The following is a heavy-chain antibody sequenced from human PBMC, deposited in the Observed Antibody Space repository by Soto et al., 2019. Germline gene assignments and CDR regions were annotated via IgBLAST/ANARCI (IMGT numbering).Heavy chain of an antibody. Sequence: ASVRVSCKXSGYKFTGYGIGWVRQAPGQGLEWMGWISAYNGNPSYAQKFQGRVTMTTDTSTSTAYMELRRLRADDTAVYFCARVFRLAVESSCFDYWGQRTLVTVSS. CDR2: ISAYNGNP. CDR1: GYKFTGYG. J-gene: IGHJ4*02. D-gene: IGHD6-19*01. CDR3: ARVFRLAVESSCFDY. V-gene: IGHV1-18*01.